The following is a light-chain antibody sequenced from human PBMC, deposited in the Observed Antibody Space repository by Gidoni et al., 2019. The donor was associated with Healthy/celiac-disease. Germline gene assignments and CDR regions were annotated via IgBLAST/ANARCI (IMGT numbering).Light chain of an antibody. V-gene: IGLV2-14*01. Sequence: QSALTQPASVSGSPGQSITISCTGTSSDVGGYNYVSWYQQHPGKAPKLLIYYVSNRPSWVSNRFSGSKSGNTASLTISGLQAEDEADYYCSSYTSSSTQVFGTGTKVTVL. CDR3: SSYTSSSTQV. CDR2: YVS. CDR1: SSDVGGYNY. J-gene: IGLJ1*01.